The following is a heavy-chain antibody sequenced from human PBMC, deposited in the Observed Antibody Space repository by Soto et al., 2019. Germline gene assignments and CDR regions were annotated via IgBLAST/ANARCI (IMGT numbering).Heavy chain of an antibody. CDR3: AAGGISPGNYNYYAMDV. Sequence: GESLKISCKGSGYSFTSYWIGWVRQMPGKGLEWMGFIYPGDSDTRYSPSFQGQVTISADKSISTAYLQWSSLKASDTAVYYCAAGGISPGNYNYYAMDVWGQGTTVTV. CDR1: GYSFTSYW. CDR2: IYPGDSDT. J-gene: IGHJ6*02. V-gene: IGHV5-51*01. D-gene: IGHD3-16*01.